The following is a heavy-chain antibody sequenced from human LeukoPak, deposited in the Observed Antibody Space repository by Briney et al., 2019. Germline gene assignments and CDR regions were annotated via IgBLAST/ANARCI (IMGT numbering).Heavy chain of an antibody. D-gene: IGHD6-19*01. CDR3: ARNLYGSGRVFDY. Sequence: SETLSLTCTVSGASISGYYWSWIRQPPGKGLEWIGYIYSSGSTNYNPSLKSRVTISVDTSKKQFSLKLSYVIAADTAVYYCARNLYGSGRVFDYWGQGTLVTVSS. J-gene: IGHJ4*02. V-gene: IGHV4-59*01. CDR2: IYSSGST. CDR1: GASISGYY.